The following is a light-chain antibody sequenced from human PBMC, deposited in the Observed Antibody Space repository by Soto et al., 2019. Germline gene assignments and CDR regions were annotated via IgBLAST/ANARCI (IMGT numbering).Light chain of an antibody. J-gene: IGKJ1*01. CDR2: DAS. CDR1: HNIHTW. CDR3: QQYDTDWT. Sequence: DIQMTQSPSTLAASIGERVNITCRASHNIHTWLAWYQQRPGKAPKLLIYDASTLESGVPSRFSGGGSGTEFSLTVSSLQPDDFATYYCQQYDTDWTFGLGTKVDIK. V-gene: IGKV1-5*01.